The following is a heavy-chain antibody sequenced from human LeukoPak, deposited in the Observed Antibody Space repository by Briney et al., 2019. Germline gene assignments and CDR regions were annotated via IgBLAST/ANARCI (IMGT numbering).Heavy chain of an antibody. D-gene: IGHD5-18*01. J-gene: IGHJ4*02. CDR1: GLTFSRYA. Sequence: GGSLRLFCAASGLTFSRYAVSWARQAPGKALEGVSAISGSGGSTYYADSVNGRFTISRDKSKNTLYLQMSSLRAEDAAVYYCAKNRGPLYSYGFFAYWGQGTLVTVSA. CDR3: AKNRGPLYSYGFFAY. V-gene: IGHV3-23*01. CDR2: ISGSGGST.